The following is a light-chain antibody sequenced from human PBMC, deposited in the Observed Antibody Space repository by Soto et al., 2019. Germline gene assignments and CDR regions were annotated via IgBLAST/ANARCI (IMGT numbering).Light chain of an antibody. CDR1: SSNIGSKT. Sequence: QSVLTQPPSASGTPGQRVTISCSGNSSNIGSKTVNWYQQLPGTAPKLLIYSNYQRPSGVPDRFSGSKSGTSASLAISGLHSEDEADYYCAAWDVSLNGYVFGTGTKLTVL. J-gene: IGLJ1*01. CDR3: AAWDVSLNGYV. CDR2: SNY. V-gene: IGLV1-44*01.